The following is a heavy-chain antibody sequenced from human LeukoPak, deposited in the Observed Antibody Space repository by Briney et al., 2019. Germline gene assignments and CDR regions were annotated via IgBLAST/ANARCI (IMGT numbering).Heavy chain of an antibody. Sequence: GGSLRLSCAASGFTFSSSSVNWVRQAPGKGLEWVSYITSSSSTIYYADPVKGRFTISRDNAKNSLYLQMNSLRAEDTAVYYCAREGVGSWYNGRYYMDVWGKGTTVTVSS. J-gene: IGHJ6*03. CDR2: ITSSSSTI. D-gene: IGHD6-13*01. CDR3: AREGVGSWYNGRYYMDV. CDR1: GFTFSSSS. V-gene: IGHV3-48*01.